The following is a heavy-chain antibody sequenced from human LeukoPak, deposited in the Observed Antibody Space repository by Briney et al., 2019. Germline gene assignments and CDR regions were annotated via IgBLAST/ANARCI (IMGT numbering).Heavy chain of an antibody. D-gene: IGHD5-18*01. Sequence: SVKVSRKASGGTFSSYAISWVRQAPGQGLEWMGGIIPIFGTANYAQKFQGRVTITADESTSTAYMELSSLRSEDTAVYYCAKDNGGYSFDYWGQGTLVTVSS. CDR1: GGTFSSYA. CDR2: IIPIFGTA. CDR3: AKDNGGYSFDY. J-gene: IGHJ4*02. V-gene: IGHV1-69*13.